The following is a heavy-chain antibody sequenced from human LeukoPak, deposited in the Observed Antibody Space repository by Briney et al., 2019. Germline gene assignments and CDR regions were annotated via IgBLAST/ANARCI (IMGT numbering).Heavy chain of an antibody. J-gene: IGHJ4*02. CDR2: INPSGGST. V-gene: IGHV1-46*01. CDR3: ASGSGAWYKEFDY. CDR1: GYTFTSYY. D-gene: IGHD1-14*01. Sequence: ASVKVSCKASGYTFTSYYMHWVRQAPGQGLEWMGIINPSGGSTSYAQKFQGRVTVTRDTSTSTAYMELSSLRSEDTAVYYCASGSGAWYKEFDYWGQGTLVTVSS.